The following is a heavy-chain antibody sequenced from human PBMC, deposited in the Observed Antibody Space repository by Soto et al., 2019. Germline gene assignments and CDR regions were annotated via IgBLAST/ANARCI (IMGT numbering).Heavy chain of an antibody. J-gene: IGHJ3*01. CDR1: GYSFAGYW. D-gene: IGHD3-10*01. CDR3: ARLPGVRGVFDGFNV. Sequence: PGESLKISCKGSGYSFAGYWISWVRQMPGKGLDWMGVIYPGDSDTRYSPSFHGQVTISADKSISTAYLQWSSLKASDTAMYFCARLPGVRGVFDGFNVWGQGTMVTVS. V-gene: IGHV5-51*01. CDR2: IYPGDSDT.